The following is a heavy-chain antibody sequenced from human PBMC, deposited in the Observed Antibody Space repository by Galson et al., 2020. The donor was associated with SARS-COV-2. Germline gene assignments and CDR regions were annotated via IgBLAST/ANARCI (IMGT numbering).Heavy chain of an antibody. CDR3: AREGSLDYEILAGYYSDGMDV. V-gene: IGHV1-18*01. CDR2: ISAHNGNT. J-gene: IGHJ6*02. Sequence: ASVKVSCKSSGYTFTTYGVSWVRQAPGQGLDWMGSISAHNGNTNYAQKFQGRVTMTTDTSTTTAYMEVRSLTSDDTAVYYCAREGSLDYEILAGYYSDGMDVWGQGTTVTVSS. CDR1: GYTFTTYG. D-gene: IGHD3-9*01.